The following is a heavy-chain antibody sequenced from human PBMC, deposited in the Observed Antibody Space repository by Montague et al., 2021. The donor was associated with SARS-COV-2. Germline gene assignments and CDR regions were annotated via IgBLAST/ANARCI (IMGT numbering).Heavy chain of an antibody. J-gene: IGHJ5*02. CDR2: IYYSGGI. Sequence: SETLSLTCTVSGGSMRDHYWAWIRQPPGKELEWLAYIYYSGGINSNASLKSRVSMSVDTSKNQFSLKLTSVTAADTAVYYCARAVSVRRAVNWFDPWGQGTLVTVSS. CDR3: ARAVSVRRAVNWFDP. CDR1: GGSMRDHY. V-gene: IGHV4-59*11. D-gene: IGHD3-10*01.